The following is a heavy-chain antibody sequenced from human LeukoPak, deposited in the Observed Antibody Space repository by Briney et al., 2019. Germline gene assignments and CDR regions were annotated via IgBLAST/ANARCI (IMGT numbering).Heavy chain of an antibody. Sequence: ASVKVSCKASGYTFTGYYMHWVRQAPGQGLEWMGWINPNSGGTNYAQKFQGRVTMTRDTSISTAYMELSRLRSDDTAVYYRARDRRVAAAGNLFDYWGQGTLVTVSS. D-gene: IGHD6-13*01. CDR1: GYTFTGYY. J-gene: IGHJ4*02. CDR2: INPNSGGT. CDR3: ARDRRVAAAGNLFDY. V-gene: IGHV1-2*02.